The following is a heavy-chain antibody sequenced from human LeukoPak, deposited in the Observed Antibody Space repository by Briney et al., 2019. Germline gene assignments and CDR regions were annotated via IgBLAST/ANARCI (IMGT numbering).Heavy chain of an antibody. V-gene: IGHV3-33*06. J-gene: IGHJ4*02. CDR1: GFTFSSYG. CDR3: ANGKRGNIAVAGTRRVGPFDY. D-gene: IGHD6-19*01. CDR2: IWYDGSNK. Sequence: PRGSLRLSCAASGFTFSSYGMHWVRQAPGKGLEWVAVIWYDGSNKYYADSVKGRFTISRDNSKNTLYLQMNSLRAEDTAVYYCANGKRGNIAVAGTRRVGPFDYWGQGTLVTVSS.